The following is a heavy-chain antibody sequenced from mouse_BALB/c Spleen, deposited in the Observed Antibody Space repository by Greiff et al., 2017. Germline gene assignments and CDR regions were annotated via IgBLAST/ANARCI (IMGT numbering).Heavy chain of an antibody. CDR2: ISSGGSYT. CDR3: TRDQATMITTGY. Sequence: EVKLMESGGGLVKPGGSLKLSCAASGFTFSSYTMSWVRQTPEKRLEWVATISSGGSYTYYPDSVKGRFTISRDNAKNTLYLQMSSLKSEDTAMYYCTRDQATMITTGYWGQGTLVTVSA. CDR1: GFTFSSYT. J-gene: IGHJ3*01. V-gene: IGHV5-6-4*01. D-gene: IGHD2-4*01.